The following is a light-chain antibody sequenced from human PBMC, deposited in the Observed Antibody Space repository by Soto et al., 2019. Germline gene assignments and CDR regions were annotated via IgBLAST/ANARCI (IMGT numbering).Light chain of an antibody. CDR2: EVS. V-gene: IGLV2-14*01. J-gene: IGLJ1*01. CDR3: FSYKSNTAYV. Sequence: QSVLTQPASVSGSPGQSITISCTGTSSDVGGYNYVSWYQLHPGKAPKLMIYEVSNRPSGISNRFSASKSGNTASLTISGLQAEDEADYYCFSYKSNTAYVFGTGTKVTVL. CDR1: SSDVGGYNY.